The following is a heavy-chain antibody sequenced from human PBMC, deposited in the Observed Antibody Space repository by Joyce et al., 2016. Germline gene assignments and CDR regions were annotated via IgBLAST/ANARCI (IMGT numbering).Heavy chain of an antibody. CDR1: GFPFSIFA. Sequence: EVQLLESGGGLVQPGGSLRLSCAASGFPFSIFARTWVRRIPGRGLEGVSSISGSGATTYYADSVKGRFIFSRDNSKNMLYLQMHSLRAEDTAVYYCAKRGLTCLSGYSYYYMDVWGKGTTVTVSS. J-gene: IGHJ6*03. CDR2: ISGSGATT. D-gene: IGHD3-10*01. CDR3: AKRGLTCLSGYSYYYMDV. V-gene: IGHV3-23*01.